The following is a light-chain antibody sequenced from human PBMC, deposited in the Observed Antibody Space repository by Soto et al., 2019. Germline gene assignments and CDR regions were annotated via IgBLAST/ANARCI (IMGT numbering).Light chain of an antibody. Sequence: EIVFTQSPATLALSPGERATLSCRASQSVISYLAWYRQIPGQAPRLLIYDASKRATGIPDRFSGGGSGTDFTLTISSLEPEDFAVYYCQQRSNLPPTLGQGPRVEIK. V-gene: IGKV3-11*01. CDR2: DAS. CDR3: QQRSNLPPT. CDR1: QSVISY. J-gene: IGKJ5*01.